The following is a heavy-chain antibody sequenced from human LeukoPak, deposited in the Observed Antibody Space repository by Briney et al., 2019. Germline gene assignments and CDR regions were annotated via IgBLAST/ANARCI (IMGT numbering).Heavy chain of an antibody. V-gene: IGHV1-46*01. CDR1: GYTFTSHY. J-gene: IGHJ4*02. D-gene: IGHD5-18*01. CDR3: ARMDMDIAMVTNYLDH. CDR2: IHPSGSST. Sequence: GASVKISCKASGYTFTSHYMHWVRQAPGQGLEWMGVIHPSGSSTNYAQKFQGRVTMTKDTSTSTVYNELNSLRSEDTAVYYCARMDMDIAMVTNYLDHWGQGTLVTVSS.